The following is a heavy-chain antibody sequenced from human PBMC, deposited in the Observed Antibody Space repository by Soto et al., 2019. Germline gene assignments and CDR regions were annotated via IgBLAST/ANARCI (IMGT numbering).Heavy chain of an antibody. V-gene: IGHV3-23*01. J-gene: IGHJ4*02. CDR1: GFMFRNYA. CDR2: VSANADGT. Sequence: VQLLESGGGLLQPGGSLRLSCATSGFMFRNYAMNWVRQAPGKGLEWVSFVSANADGTFYADSVKGRFSISRDNSKNILYLQMNNLRVEDTAIYYCSKGRLSFDFWGPGTLVTVSS. CDR3: SKGRLSFDF.